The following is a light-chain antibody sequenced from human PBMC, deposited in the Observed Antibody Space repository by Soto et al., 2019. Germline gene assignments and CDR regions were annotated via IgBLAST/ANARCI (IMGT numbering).Light chain of an antibody. CDR1: QDIRNF. CDR3: QKYSSVPV. Sequence: DIQMTQSPTSLSASVGDRVTITCRASQDIRNFVAWYQQKPGKAPKLLIYAASTLQSGVTSRFSGSGSGTDFTLTINRLQAEDVATYSCQKYSSVPVFGPGTKVEIK. V-gene: IGKV1-27*01. J-gene: IGKJ3*01. CDR2: AAS.